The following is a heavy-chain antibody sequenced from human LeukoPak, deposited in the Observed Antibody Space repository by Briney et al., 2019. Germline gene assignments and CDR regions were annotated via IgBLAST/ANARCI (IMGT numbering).Heavy chain of an antibody. CDR3: ASEGITIFGVVTPGGWFDP. V-gene: IGHV3-21*01. D-gene: IGHD3-3*01. CDR1: GFTFSSYS. Sequence: GGSLRLSCAASGFTFSSYSMNWVRQAPGKGLEWVSSISSSSSYIYYADSVKGRFTISRDNAKNSLYLQMNSLRAEDTAVYYCASEGITIFGVVTPGGWFDPWGQGTLVTVSS. CDR2: ISSSSSYI. J-gene: IGHJ5*02.